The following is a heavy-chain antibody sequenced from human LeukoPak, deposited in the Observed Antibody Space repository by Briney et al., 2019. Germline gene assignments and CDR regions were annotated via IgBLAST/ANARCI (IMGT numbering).Heavy chain of an antibody. Sequence: SEPLSLTCSVSGVSLSSRYGRWLRQPGGGGLEGIGRIYTSWCRNYNPSLNSRVTISVDKSKNHLSLNLSSVTAADTAFYYCARDWRYCSVGSCSYYFDYWGQGALVTVSS. J-gene: IGHJ4*02. CDR1: GVSLSSRY. D-gene: IGHD2-15*01. CDR2: IYTSWCR. CDR3: ARDWRYCSVGSCSYYFDY. V-gene: IGHV4-4*07.